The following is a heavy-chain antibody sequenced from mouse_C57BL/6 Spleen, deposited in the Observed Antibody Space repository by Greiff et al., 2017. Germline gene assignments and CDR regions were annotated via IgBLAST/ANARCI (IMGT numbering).Heavy chain of an antibody. CDR1: GYTFTGYW. CDR3: ARGRITTVVARYWYFDV. CDR2: ILPGSGST. Sequence: QVQLKESGAELMKPGASVKLSCKATGYTFTGYWIEWVKQRPGHGLEWIGEILPGSGSTNSNEKFKGKATFTADKSSNTAYMQLSSLTTEDSAIYYCARGRITTVVARYWYFDVWGTGTTVTVSS. V-gene: IGHV1-9*01. D-gene: IGHD1-1*01. J-gene: IGHJ1*03.